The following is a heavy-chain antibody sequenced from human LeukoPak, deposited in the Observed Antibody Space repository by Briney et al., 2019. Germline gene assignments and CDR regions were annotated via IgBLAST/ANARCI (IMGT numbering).Heavy chain of an antibody. J-gene: IGHJ3*02. CDR3: AKNRGYSYGYDAFDI. Sequence: PGGSLRLSCAASGFTFSSYWMSWVRQAPGKGLEWVANIKQDGSEKYYVDSVRGRFTISRDNAKNSLYLQMNSLRAEDTAVYYCAKNRGYSYGYDAFDIWGQGTMVTVSS. CDR2: IKQDGSEK. CDR1: GFTFSSYW. V-gene: IGHV3-7*03. D-gene: IGHD5-18*01.